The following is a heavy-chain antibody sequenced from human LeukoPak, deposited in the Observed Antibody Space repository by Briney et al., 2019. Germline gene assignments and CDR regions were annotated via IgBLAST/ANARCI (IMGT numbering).Heavy chain of an antibody. V-gene: IGHV4-59*01. Sequence: PSETLSLTCTVSGGSISSYYWSWIRPPPGKGLEWIGYIYYSGTTNYNPSLKSRVPISVDTTKNQFSLKLSSVTAADTAVYYCARGVYIAAAQYGYWGQGTLVTVSS. D-gene: IGHD6-13*01. CDR2: IYYSGTT. CDR3: ARGVYIAAAQYGY. CDR1: GGSISSYY. J-gene: IGHJ4*02.